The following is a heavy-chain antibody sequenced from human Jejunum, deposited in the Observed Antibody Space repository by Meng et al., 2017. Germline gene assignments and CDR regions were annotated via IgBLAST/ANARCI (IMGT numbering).Heavy chain of an antibody. CDR1: GFIFRSYG. D-gene: IGHD3-10*01. Sequence: GHLGESGGGVVQPGTSLRLSCVASGFIFRSYGMHWVRQAPGKGLEWVGVIWYDGSKTYYADSVKGRFSISRDNSKNTVYLQMNSLRVEDTAVYYCARYRSGSSDYWGPGTLVTVSS. V-gene: IGHV3-33*01. CDR3: ARYRSGSSDY. J-gene: IGHJ4*02. CDR2: IWYDGSKT.